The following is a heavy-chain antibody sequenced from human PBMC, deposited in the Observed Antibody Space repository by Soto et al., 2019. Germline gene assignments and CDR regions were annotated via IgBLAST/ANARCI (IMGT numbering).Heavy chain of an antibody. CDR1: GGSISTYY. V-gene: IGHV4-59*01. CDR2: INYSGST. D-gene: IGHD4-17*01. Sequence: SETLSLTCTVSGGSISTYYWSWIRQPPGKGLEWIGYINYSGSTNYNPSLKSRVTISVDTSKNQFSLRSEDTAVYFCARELGGTTVNTLFDHWGQGTVVTVSS. CDR3: ARELGGTTVNTLFDH. J-gene: IGHJ4*02.